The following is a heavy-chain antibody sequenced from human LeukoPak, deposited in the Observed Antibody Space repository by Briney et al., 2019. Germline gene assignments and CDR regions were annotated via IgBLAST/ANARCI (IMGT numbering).Heavy chain of an antibody. CDR3: ARGVDRPGYSSSWRDY. CDR2: INPNSGGT. CDR1: GYTFTGYY. J-gene: IGHJ4*02. Sequence: GASVKVSCKASGYTFTGYYIHWVRQAPGQGLVWMGRINPNSGGTNYAQKFQGRVTMTRDTSISTAYMELSRLRSDDTAVYYCARGVDRPGYSSSWRDYWGQGTLVTVSS. D-gene: IGHD6-13*01. V-gene: IGHV1-2*06.